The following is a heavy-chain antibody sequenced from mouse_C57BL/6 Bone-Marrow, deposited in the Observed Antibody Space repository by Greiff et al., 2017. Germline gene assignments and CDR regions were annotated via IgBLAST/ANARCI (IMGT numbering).Heavy chain of an antibody. CDR3: ARRYYGSRDWYFDV. CDR2: IYPRSGNT. CDR1: GYTFTSYG. J-gene: IGHJ1*03. V-gene: IGHV1-81*01. Sequence: VKLVESGAELARPGASVKLSCKASGYTFTSYGISWVKQRTGQGLEWIGEIYPRSGNTYYNEKFKGKATLTADKSSSTAYMELRSLTSEDSAVYFCARRYYGSRDWYFDVWGTGTTVTVSS. D-gene: IGHD1-1*01.